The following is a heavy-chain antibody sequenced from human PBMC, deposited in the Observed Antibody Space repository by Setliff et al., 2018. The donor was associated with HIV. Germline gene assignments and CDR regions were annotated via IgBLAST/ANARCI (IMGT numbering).Heavy chain of an antibody. CDR3: ARLDYSNYYSYYIDV. V-gene: IGHV4-39*02. CDR2: VHKSGNS. D-gene: IGHD4-4*01. CDR1: GGSISVNNYF. J-gene: IGHJ6*03. Sequence: SETLSLTCSVSGGSISVNNYFWAWVRQPPGKGLEWIASVHKSGNSYYKPSLKSRATISVDRSENHFSLRLNSVTAADTAVYYCARLDYSNYYSYYIDVWGEGTTVTVSS.